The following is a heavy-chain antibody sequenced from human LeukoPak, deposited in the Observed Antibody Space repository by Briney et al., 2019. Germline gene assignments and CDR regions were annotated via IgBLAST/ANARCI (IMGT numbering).Heavy chain of an antibody. J-gene: IGHJ6*03. CDR2: ISGSGGST. V-gene: IGHV3-23*01. Sequence: PGGSLRLSCAASGFTFSSYAMSWVRQAPGKGLEWVSAISGSGGSTYYADSVKGRFTTSRDNSKNTLYLQMNSLRAEDTAVYYCAKGHGSGSYFYYYYYMDVWGKGTTVTVSS. CDR3: AKGHGSGSYFYYYYYMDV. CDR1: GFTFSSYA. D-gene: IGHD3-10*01.